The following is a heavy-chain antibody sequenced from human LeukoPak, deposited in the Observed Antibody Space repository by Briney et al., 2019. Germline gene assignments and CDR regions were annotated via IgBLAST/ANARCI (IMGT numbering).Heavy chain of an antibody. CDR2: IIPIFGIA. V-gene: IGHV1-69*04. J-gene: IGHJ4*02. CDR1: GGTFSSYA. Sequence: SVKVSCKASGGTFSSYAISWVRQAPGQGLEWMGRIIPIFGIANYAQKFQGRVTITADKPTSTAYMELSSLRSEDTAVYYCARDLGYYDSSGLTWGQGTLVTVSS. D-gene: IGHD3-22*01. CDR3: ARDLGYYDSSGLT.